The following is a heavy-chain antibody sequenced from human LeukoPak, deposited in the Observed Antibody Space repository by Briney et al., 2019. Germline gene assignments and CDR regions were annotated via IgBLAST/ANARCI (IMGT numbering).Heavy chain of an antibody. CDR3: ARQGSYYDSSGYYSNWFDP. CDR1: GYSFTSYW. V-gene: IGHV5-51*01. D-gene: IGHD3-22*01. CDR2: IYPGDSDT. Sequence: GESLKISCKGSGYSFTSYWIGWVRQMPGKGLEWMGIIYPGDSDTRYSPSFQGQVTISADKSISTAYLQWSSLKASDTAMYYCARQGSYYDSSGYYSNWFDPWGQGTLVTVSS. J-gene: IGHJ5*02.